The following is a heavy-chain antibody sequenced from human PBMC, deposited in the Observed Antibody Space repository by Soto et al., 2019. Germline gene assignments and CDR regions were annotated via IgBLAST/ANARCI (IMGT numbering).Heavy chain of an antibody. V-gene: IGHV3-33*01. CDR2: IWYDGSNK. D-gene: IGHD3-22*01. CDR1: GFTFSSYG. Sequence: HPGGALRLSCAASGFTFSSYGMHWVRQAPGKGLEWVAVIWYDGSNKYYADSVKGRFTISRDNSKNTLYLQMNSLRAEDTAVYYCARDDYYDSSGYYYDGVYWGQGTLVTVSS. CDR3: ARDDYYDSSGYYYDGVY. J-gene: IGHJ4*02.